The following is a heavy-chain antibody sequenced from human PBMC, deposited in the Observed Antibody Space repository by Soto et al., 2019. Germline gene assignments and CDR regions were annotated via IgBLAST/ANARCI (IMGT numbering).Heavy chain of an antibody. CDR3: AKDRGHNSGYPILDQ. J-gene: IGHJ1*01. V-gene: IGHV3-23*01. D-gene: IGHD3-22*01. CDR1: GFSIDSYA. CDR2: IRNSGEST. Sequence: EVQLLESGGGLAQPGGSLRLSCAASGFSIDSYAMNWVRQAPGKGLEWISMIRNSGESTYYAESVKGRFTISRDSSKNPLYLQMNSLRVEDTAVFYCAKDRGHNSGYPILDQWGQGTLVTVSS.